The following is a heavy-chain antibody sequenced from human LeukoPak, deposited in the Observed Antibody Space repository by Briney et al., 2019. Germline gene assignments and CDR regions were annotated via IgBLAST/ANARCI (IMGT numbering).Heavy chain of an antibody. CDR1: GGSFSGYY. V-gene: IGHV4-34*01. CDR2: INHSGST. J-gene: IGHJ4*02. CDR3: ARHPELWFGELRGGFDY. Sequence: SETLSLTCAVYGGSFSGYYWSWIRQPPGKGLEWIGEINHSGSTNYNPSLKSRVTISVDTSKNQFSLKLSSVTAADTAVYYCARHPELWFGELRGGFDYWGRGTLVTVSS. D-gene: IGHD3-10*01.